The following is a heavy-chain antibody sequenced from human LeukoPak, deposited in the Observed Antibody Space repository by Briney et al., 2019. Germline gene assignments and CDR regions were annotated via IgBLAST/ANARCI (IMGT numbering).Heavy chain of an antibody. CDR2: INFSGST. D-gene: IGHD1-26*01. Sequence: SETLSLTCTVSGGSISSYYWSWIRQPPGKGLEWIGYINFSGSTKSNSALESRVTISMDTSKNQFSLKLNSVTAADTAVYYCTRGGSADPFEHWGQGTLVTVSS. CDR3: TRGGSADPFEH. J-gene: IGHJ4*02. CDR1: GGSISSYY. V-gene: IGHV4-59*08.